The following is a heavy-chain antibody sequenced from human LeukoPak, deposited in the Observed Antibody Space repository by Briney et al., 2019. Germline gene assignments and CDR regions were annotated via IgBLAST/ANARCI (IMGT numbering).Heavy chain of an antibody. D-gene: IGHD7-27*01. CDR2: ISSSGSTI. V-gene: IGHV3-48*03. CDR3: ARDRWGLDY. CDR1: GFTFSSYE. Sequence: PGGSLRLSCAASGFTFSSYEMNWVRQAPGKGLEWVSYISSSGSTIYYADSVKARFTISRDNAKNSLYLQMNSLRAEDTAVYYCARDRWGLDYWGQGTLVTVSA. J-gene: IGHJ4*02.